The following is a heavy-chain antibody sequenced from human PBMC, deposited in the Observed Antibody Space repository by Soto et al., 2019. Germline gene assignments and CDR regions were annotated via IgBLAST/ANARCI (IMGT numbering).Heavy chain of an antibody. Sequence: PSETLSLTCTVSGGSIGGFFWTWVRQPPGMPLEGLGHVAASGSTAYNPSLRSRLSLSLDVSKNRFSLELTSVTAADTATYFCARGGSTHYYYGLDVWGQGTTVTVSS. V-gene: IGHV4-4*07. J-gene: IGHJ6*02. CDR2: VAASGST. CDR3: ARGGSTHYYYGLDV. CDR1: GGSIGGFF.